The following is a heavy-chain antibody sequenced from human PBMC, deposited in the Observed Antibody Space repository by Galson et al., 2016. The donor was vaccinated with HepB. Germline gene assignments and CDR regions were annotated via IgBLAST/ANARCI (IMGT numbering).Heavy chain of an antibody. D-gene: IGHD4-23*01. V-gene: IGHV3-53*01. CDR1: GFSVSSNY. J-gene: IGHJ5*01. CDR2: IYRDGST. Sequence: SLRLSCAASGFSVSSNYMSWVRQAPGKGLEWVSVIYRDGSTYYADSVKGRFTIFRDNSKNTVYLQMNSLRAEDTAVYYCAGDGGYGGNYGDNWFDSWGQGTLVTVSS. CDR3: AGDGGYGGNYGDNWFDS.